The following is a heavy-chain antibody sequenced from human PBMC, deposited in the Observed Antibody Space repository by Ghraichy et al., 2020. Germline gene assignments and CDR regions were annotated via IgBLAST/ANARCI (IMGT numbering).Heavy chain of an antibody. J-gene: IGHJ4*02. CDR1: GGSISTHY. CDR3: ARRSYLGTPY. CDR2: SYYNGRT. Sequence: SETLSLTCTVSGGSISTHYWNWIRQPPGKGLEWIGYSYYNGRTNYNPSLKSRVTISVDTSKNQFSLNLTSVTAADTAVYYCARRSYLGTPYWGQGTLFTVSS. V-gene: IGHV4-59*08. D-gene: IGHD1-1*01.